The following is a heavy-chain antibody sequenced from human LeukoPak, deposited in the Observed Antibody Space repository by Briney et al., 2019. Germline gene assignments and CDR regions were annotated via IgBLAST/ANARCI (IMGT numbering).Heavy chain of an antibody. CDR2: ITPIIDSA. CDR1: GGTFNSHI. CDR3: TRVNLRGSNYNWFDP. D-gene: IGHD1-26*01. Sequence: ASVKVSCKTSGGTFNSHIFGWVRRAPGQGLEWMARITPIIDSAKYAQTFQGRLTVSADKSTTTVYMELSSLRIEDTAVYYCTRVNLRGSNYNWFDPWGQGTQVIVSS. V-gene: IGHV1-69*08. J-gene: IGHJ5*02.